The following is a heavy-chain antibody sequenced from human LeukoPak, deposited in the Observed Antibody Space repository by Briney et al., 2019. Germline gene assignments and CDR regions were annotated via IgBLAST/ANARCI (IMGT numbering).Heavy chain of an antibody. D-gene: IGHD2/OR15-2a*01. J-gene: IGHJ4*02. CDR2: ISWDGETT. CDR3: TRKGSQWDFLVDY. CDR1: RFTFDDYI. V-gene: IGHV3-43*01. Sequence: GGSLRLSCAASRFTFDDYIMHWVRQAPGKGLEWVSLISWDGETTYYADSVKGRFTTSRDNSENSLYLQMDSLTAEDTAVYYCTRKGSQWDFLVDYWGQGTRVAVSP.